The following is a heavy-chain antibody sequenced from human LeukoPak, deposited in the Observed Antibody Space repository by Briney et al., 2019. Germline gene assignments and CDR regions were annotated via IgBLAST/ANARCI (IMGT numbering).Heavy chain of an antibody. V-gene: IGHV3-9*01. CDR3: AKDNRRHYTSGPNPDSLH. CDR2: ISWNSGSI. J-gene: IGHJ4*02. CDR1: GFTFSRHG. Sequence: PGGSLRLSCAPSGFTFSRHGMHWVRQPPGKGLEWVSGISWNSGSIDYADSVKGRFTISRDNAKNSLYLQMNSLRVEDTAFYYCAKDNRRHYTSGPNPDSLHWGQGALVTVSS. D-gene: IGHD6-19*01.